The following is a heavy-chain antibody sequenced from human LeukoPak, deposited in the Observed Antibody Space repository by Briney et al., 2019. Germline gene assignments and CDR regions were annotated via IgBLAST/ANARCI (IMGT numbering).Heavy chain of an antibody. D-gene: IGHD3-10*01. Sequence: SETLSLTRTVSGGSISSYYWSWFRQPPGKGLEWIGYIYYSGSTNYNPSLKSRVTISVDTSKNQFSLKLSSVTAADTAVYYCARVGDSGILDYWGQGTLVTVSS. V-gene: IGHV4-59*01. CDR1: GGSISSYY. J-gene: IGHJ4*02. CDR2: IYYSGST. CDR3: ARVGDSGILDY.